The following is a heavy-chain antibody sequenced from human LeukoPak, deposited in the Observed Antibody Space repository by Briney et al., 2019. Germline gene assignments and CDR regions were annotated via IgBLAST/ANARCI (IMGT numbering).Heavy chain of an antibody. CDR2: IKQDGSEK. D-gene: IGHD3-22*01. CDR3: ARGGSGYRETYYYYYMDV. V-gene: IGHV3-7*01. J-gene: IGHJ6*03. CDR1: GFTFSSYW. Sequence: PGGSLRLSCAASGFTFSSYWMSWVRQAPGKGLEWVANIKQDGSEKYYVDSVKGRFTISRDNAKNSLYLQMNSLRAEDTAVYYCARGGSGYRETYYYYYMDVWGKGTTVTVSS.